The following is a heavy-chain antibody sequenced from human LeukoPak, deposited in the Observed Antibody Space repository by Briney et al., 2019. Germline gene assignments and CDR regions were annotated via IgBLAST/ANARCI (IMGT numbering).Heavy chain of an antibody. D-gene: IGHD2-21*02. CDR1: GFTFSNSW. V-gene: IGHV3-7*01. J-gene: IGHJ3*02. CDR2: VQHIGGET. CDR3: ARDGLLGGTENAFDI. Sequence: GGSLRLSCAGSGFTFSNSWMGWVRQAPGKGLEWVANVQHIGGETYYVDSVKGRFTISRDNAKNSVYLQMNSLGADDTAVYYCARDGLLGGTENAFDIWGQGTMVTVSS.